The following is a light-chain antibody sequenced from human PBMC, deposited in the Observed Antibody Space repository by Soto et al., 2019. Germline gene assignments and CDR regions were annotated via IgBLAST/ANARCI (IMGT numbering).Light chain of an antibody. CDR2: DVS. Sequence: QSLLTQPASMSGSPGQSIAISCLGTSSDVGGYNYVSWYQQYQGKAPKLMIYDVSNRPSGVSNRFSGSKSGNTASLTISGLQAEDEADYYGSSYTSNNTLRFGIGTKVTVL. CDR1: SSDVGGYNY. CDR3: SSYTSNNTLR. V-gene: IGLV2-14*03. J-gene: IGLJ1*01.